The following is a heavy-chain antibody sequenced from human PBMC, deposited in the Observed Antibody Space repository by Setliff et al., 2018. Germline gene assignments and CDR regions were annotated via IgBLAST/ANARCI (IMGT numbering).Heavy chain of an antibody. D-gene: IGHD6-19*01. J-gene: IGHJ4*02. CDR2: IWFDGSNK. V-gene: IGHV3-33*06. CDR1: GFTFRDYG. CDR3: AKNHLAGTPHVYFDY. Sequence: QPGGSLRLSCAASGFTFRDYGMHWARQAPGKGLEWVAVIWFDGSNKYYADSLKGRFTISRDNSKNTLYLQMNSLRAEDTAVYYCAKNHLAGTPHVYFDYWGQGTLVTV.